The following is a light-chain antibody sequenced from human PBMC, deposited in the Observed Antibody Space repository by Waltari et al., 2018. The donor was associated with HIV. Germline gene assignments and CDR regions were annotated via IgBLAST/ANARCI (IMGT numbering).Light chain of an antibody. CDR1: RHDVWCFNL. CDR3: CSYAGSSTWV. V-gene: IGLV2-23*01. J-gene: IGLJ3*02. CDR2: EGS. Sequence: SAPTQPCSRSGSPGPAITIPRTGNRHDVWCFNLVSWYQQHPGKAPKLMIYEGSKRPSGVSNRFSGSKSGNTASLTISGLQAEDEADYYCCSYAGSSTWVFGGGTKLTVL.